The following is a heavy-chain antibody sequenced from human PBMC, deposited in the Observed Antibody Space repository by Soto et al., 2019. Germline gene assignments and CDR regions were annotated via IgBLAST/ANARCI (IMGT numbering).Heavy chain of an antibody. D-gene: IGHD3-3*01. Sequence: ASVQVSCKASGYTFTGYYMHWVRQAPGQGLEWMGWINPNSGGTNYAQKFQGRVTMTRDTSIRTAYMELSRLRSDDTAVYYCARNSEVTIFGVVIYYYYGRDVWGQGTTVTVSS. V-gene: IGHV1-2*02. CDR3: ARNSEVTIFGVVIYYYYGRDV. J-gene: IGHJ6*02. CDR1: GYTFTGYY. CDR2: INPNSGGT.